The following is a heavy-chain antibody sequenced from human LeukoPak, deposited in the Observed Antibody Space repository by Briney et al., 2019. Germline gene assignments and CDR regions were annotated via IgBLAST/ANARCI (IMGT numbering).Heavy chain of an antibody. CDR1: GFTFSSFA. J-gene: IGHJ4*02. D-gene: IGHD1-26*01. V-gene: IGHV3-64D*09. Sequence: PGGSLRLSCSASGFTFSSFAMFWVRQAPGKGLEYVSGISSDGGRTNYADSVKARFTISRDNSKVTLYPQMTSLRPEDTAIYYCVKDPSGNYFYFDYWGQGTLVTVSS. CDR3: VKDPSGNYFYFDY. CDR2: ISSDGGRT.